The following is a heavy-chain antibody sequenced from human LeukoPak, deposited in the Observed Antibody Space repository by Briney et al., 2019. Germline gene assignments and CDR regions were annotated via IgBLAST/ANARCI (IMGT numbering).Heavy chain of an antibody. V-gene: IGHV1-24*01. CDR3: AIGGYDILTGYKK. D-gene: IGHD3-9*01. CDR1: GFTLDELS. CDR2: FDPEDGET. J-gene: IGHJ4*02. Sequence: GASVKVSCKVSGFTLDELSMHWLRQAPGKGPEWMGGFDPEDGETVYAQKSQDRVTLSEDRSTDIAYMELSSLRFEDTAVYYCAIGGYDILTGYKKWGQGTLVTVSS.